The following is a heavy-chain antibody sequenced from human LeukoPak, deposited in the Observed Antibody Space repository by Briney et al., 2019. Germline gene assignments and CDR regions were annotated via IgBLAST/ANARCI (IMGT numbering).Heavy chain of an antibody. D-gene: IGHD2-2*01. CDR3: ASGSIGPAAMERRIDY. CDR2: ISSSSSYI. V-gene: IGHV3-21*01. Sequence: GGSLRLSCAASGFTFSSYSMNWVRQAPGKELEWVSSISSSSSYIYYADSVKGRFTISRDNAKNSLYLQMNSLRAEDTAVYYCASGSIGPAAMERRIDYWGQGTLVTVSS. J-gene: IGHJ4*02. CDR1: GFTFSSYS.